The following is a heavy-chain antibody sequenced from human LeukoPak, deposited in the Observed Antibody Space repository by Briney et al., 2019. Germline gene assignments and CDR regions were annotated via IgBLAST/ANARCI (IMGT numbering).Heavy chain of an antibody. Sequence: GASVKVSCKASGYTFTGYYMHWVRQAPGQGLQWMGWINPNSGDTGYAQKFQGRVTMTRDTSITTAYMELRSLRSDDTAVYYCARDIVGGNYYDSSGPFDYWGQGTLVTVSS. J-gene: IGHJ4*02. V-gene: IGHV1-2*02. CDR2: INPNSGDT. D-gene: IGHD3-22*01. CDR1: GYTFTGYY. CDR3: ARDIVGGNYYDSSGPFDY.